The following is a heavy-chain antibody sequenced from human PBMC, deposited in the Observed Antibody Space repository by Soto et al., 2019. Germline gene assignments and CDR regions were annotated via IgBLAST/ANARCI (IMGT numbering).Heavy chain of an antibody. D-gene: IGHD6-13*01. Sequence: EVQLVESGGDLVQPGRSLRLSCAASGFTFDDNAMHWVRQVPGQAPEWVAGIHWDAGDTGYADSVHGRFTISRDNGKNSLHLQMNSLRPEDTALYFCSKGYSSTWFRDAFDFWGQGTMVTVSS. CDR3: SKGYSSTWFRDAFDF. CDR1: GFTFDDNA. CDR2: IHWDAGDT. V-gene: IGHV3-9*01. J-gene: IGHJ3*01.